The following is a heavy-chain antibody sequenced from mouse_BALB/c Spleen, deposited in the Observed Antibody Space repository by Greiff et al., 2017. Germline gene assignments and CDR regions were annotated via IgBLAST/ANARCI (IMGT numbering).Heavy chain of an antibody. Sequence: EVKLMESGGDLVKPGGSLKLSCAASGFTFSSYGMSWVRQTPDKRLEWVATISSGGSYTYYPDSVKGRFTISRDNAKNTLYLQMSSLKSEDTATYYCARYGGAWFAYWGQGTLVTVSA. CDR1: GFTFSSYG. CDR3: ARYGGAWFAY. D-gene: IGHD1-1*02. CDR2: ISSGGSYT. J-gene: IGHJ3*01. V-gene: IGHV5-6*01.